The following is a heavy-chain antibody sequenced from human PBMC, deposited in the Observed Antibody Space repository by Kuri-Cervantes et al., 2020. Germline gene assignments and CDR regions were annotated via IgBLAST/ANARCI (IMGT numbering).Heavy chain of an antibody. D-gene: IGHD2-15*01. CDR3: ASLVKEAATNYYYYGMDV. Sequence: SCTVSGGSISSGSYYWSWIRQPAGKGLEWIGRIYTSGSTNYNPSLKSRVTISVDKSKNQLSLKLSSVTAADTAVYYCASLVKEAATNYYYYGMDVWGQGTTVTVSS. CDR1: GGSISSGSYY. V-gene: IGHV4-61*02. CDR2: IYTSGST. J-gene: IGHJ6*02.